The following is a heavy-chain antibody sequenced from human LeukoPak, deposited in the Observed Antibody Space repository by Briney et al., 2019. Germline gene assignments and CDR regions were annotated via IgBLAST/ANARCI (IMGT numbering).Heavy chain of an antibody. CDR2: IYCTGST. J-gene: IGHJ5*02. V-gene: IGHV4-39*07. CDR3: ARENYCTNGVCWAFDP. CDR1: GGSISSSDYY. Sequence: PSETLSLTCSVSGGSISSSDYYWSWIRHPPGRGLEWLGNIYCTGSTSYNPSLKSRVTLSVDTFKNQFSLHLSSVTAADTAVYYCARENYCTNGVCWAFDPWGQGTLVTVSS. D-gene: IGHD2-8*01.